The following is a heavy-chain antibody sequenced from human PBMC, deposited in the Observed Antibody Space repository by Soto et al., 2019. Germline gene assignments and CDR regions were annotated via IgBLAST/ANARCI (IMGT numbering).Heavy chain of an antibody. D-gene: IGHD2-21*02. V-gene: IGHV2-5*02. CDR1: GFSLSTGGVG. CDR2: IYWDDDK. Sequence: QITLKESGPTLVKPTQTLTLTCTFSGFSLSTGGVGVGWIRQPPGKALEWLALIYWDDDKRYSPSLKSRLTVTKYTSKHQVVLTMTNMDPVDTATYYCAHSRCRGDCIRSHSSHYYYGMDVWGQGTTVTVSS. J-gene: IGHJ6*02. CDR3: AHSRCRGDCIRSHSSHYYYGMDV.